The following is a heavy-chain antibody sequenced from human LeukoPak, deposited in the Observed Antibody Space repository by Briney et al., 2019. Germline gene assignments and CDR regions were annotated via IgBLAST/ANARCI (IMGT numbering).Heavy chain of an antibody. CDR2: ISSSSSTI. CDR3: ARGSLRAFGELLNP. CDR1: GFTFSSYS. V-gene: IGHV3-48*01. J-gene: IGHJ4*02. Sequence: GGSLRLSCAASGFTFSSYSMNWVRQAPGKGLEWVSYISSSSSTIYYADSVKGRFTISRDNAKNSLYLQMNSLRAEDTAVYYCARGSLRAFGELLNPWGQGTLVTVSS. D-gene: IGHD3-10*01.